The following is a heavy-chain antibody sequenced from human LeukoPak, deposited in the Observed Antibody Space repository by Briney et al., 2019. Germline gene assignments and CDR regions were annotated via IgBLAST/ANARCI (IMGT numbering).Heavy chain of an antibody. CDR1: GFSFTSYN. CDR2: ISSSRNTI. J-gene: IGHJ4*02. Sequence: PGGSLRLSCAASGFSFTSYNINWVRQAPGMGLEWVSYISSSRNTIYYADSVKGRFSISRDNAKNSVYLQMNSLRDEDTAVYFCARDYGGHGEYFDYWGQGTLVTVSP. CDR3: ARDYGGHGEYFDY. D-gene: IGHD4-23*01. V-gene: IGHV3-48*02.